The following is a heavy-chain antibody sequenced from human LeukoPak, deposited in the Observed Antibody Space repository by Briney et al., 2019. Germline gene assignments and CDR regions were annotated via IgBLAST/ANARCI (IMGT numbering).Heavy chain of an antibody. CDR1: GGSISSYY. CDR2: IHYSGGT. J-gene: IGHJ5*02. Sequence: SETLSLTCTVSGGSISSYYWSWIRQPPGKGLEWVGYIHYSGGTTYNPSLKSRVTMSVDTSKNQFSLKLSSVTAADKAVYYCAGGGFESWFDPWGQGTLVTVSS. V-gene: IGHV4-59*01. D-gene: IGHD3-9*01. CDR3: AGGGFESWFDP.